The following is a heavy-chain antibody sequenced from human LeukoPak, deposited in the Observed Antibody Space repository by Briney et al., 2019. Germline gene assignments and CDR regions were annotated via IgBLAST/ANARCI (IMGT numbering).Heavy chain of an antibody. D-gene: IGHD3-22*01. CDR1: GFTFSSYA. CDR3: ARGPGYYYDSSGYSPMLFDY. V-gene: IGHV3-30*01. J-gene: IGHJ4*02. Sequence: GGSLRLFCAASGFTFSSYAMHWVRQAPGKGLEWVAVISYDGSNKYYADSVKGRFTISRDNSKNTLYLQMNSLRAEDTAVYYCARGPGYYYDSSGYSPMLFDYWGQGTLVTVSS. CDR2: ISYDGSNK.